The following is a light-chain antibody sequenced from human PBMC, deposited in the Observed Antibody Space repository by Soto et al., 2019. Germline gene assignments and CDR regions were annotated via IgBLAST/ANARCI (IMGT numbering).Light chain of an antibody. J-gene: IGLJ3*02. CDR2: SNN. Sequence: QLVLTQPPSASATPGQRVTISCSGGSSNIGSNTVNWYQQLPGTAPKLLIYSNNQRPSGVPDRFSGSKSGTSASLAISGLQSEDEADYYCATWDDSLNGGVFGGGTQLTVL. CDR1: SSNIGSNT. CDR3: ATWDDSLNGGV. V-gene: IGLV1-44*01.